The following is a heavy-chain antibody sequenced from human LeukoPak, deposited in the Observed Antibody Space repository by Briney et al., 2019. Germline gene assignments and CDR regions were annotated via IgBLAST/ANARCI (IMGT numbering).Heavy chain of an antibody. CDR2: IRSKAYGGTT. CDR3: GYYDILTGQYYFDY. CDR1: GFTFGDYA. Sequence: GGSLRLSCTASGFTFGDYAMSWFRQAPGKGLEGVGFIRSKAYGGTTEYAASVKGRFTISRDDSKSIAYLQMNSLKTEDTAVYYCGYYDILTGQYYFDYWGQGTLVTVSS. D-gene: IGHD3-9*01. V-gene: IGHV3-49*03. J-gene: IGHJ4*02.